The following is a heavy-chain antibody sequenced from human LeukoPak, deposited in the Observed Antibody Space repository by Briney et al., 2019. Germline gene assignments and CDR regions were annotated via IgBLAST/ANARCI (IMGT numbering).Heavy chain of an antibody. J-gene: IGHJ5*02. CDR3: ARDDDGRGYYGHFGA. CDR2: ISVSSTTM. V-gene: IGHV3-48*02. Sequence: PGGSLRLSCAASGFTFSTYSMNWVRQAPGKGLEWVSYISVSSTTMYYAGSVKGRFTIFRDNAKNSLYLQMNSLRDEDTALYYCARDDDGRGYYGHFGAWGQGTLVTVSS. CDR1: GFTFSTYS. D-gene: IGHD3-22*01.